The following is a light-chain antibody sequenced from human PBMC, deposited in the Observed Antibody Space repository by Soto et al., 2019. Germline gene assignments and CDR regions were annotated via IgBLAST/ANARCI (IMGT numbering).Light chain of an antibody. V-gene: IGKV3D-20*01. CDR1: QSLTNNF. CDR2: DAS. J-gene: IGKJ4*01. Sequence: EIALTQSPATLSLSPGERVTLSCGASQSLTNNFLAWYQQRPGLAPRLLIFDASTRASGVPDRFSGSGSGTDFTLTISRLEPEDFAVYYCQQFGNSPTFGGGTKVEFK. CDR3: QQFGNSPT.